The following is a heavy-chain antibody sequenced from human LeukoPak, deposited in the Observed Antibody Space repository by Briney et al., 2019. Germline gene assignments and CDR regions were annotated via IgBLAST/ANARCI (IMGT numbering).Heavy chain of an antibody. J-gene: IGHJ5*02. D-gene: IGHD2-2*01. CDR1: GGSISSYY. CDR3: ARLSTRYCSSTSCARSWFDP. V-gene: IGHV4-59*08. Sequence: SETLSLTCTVSGGSISSYYWSWIRQPPGKGLEWIGYIYYSGSTNCNPSLKSRVTISVDTSKNQFSLKLSSVTAADTAVYYCARLSTRYCSSTSCARSWFDPWGQGTLVTVSS. CDR2: IYYSGST.